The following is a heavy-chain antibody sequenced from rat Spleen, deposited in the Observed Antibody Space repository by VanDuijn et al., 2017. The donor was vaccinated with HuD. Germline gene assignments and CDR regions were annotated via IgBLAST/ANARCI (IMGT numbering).Heavy chain of an antibody. Sequence: EVQLVESGGDLVQPGRSVKLSCAASGFTFSSFPMAWVRQAPTRGLEWVATISTRGGSTYYRDSVKGRFTISRDNAKSTLYLQMDSLRSEDTATYYCARQWYYFDYWGQGVMITVSS. CDR1: GFTFSSFP. V-gene: IGHV5-46*01. CDR3: ARQWYYFDY. J-gene: IGHJ2*01. D-gene: IGHD1-1*01. CDR2: ISTRGGST.